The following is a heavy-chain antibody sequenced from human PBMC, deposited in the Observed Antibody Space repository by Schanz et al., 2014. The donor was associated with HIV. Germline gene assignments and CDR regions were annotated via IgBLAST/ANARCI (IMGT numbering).Heavy chain of an antibody. CDR1: GFIFGSHG. D-gene: IGHD6-13*01. J-gene: IGHJ6*02. V-gene: IGHV3-33*01. CDR2: IWYGGSNK. CDR3: ARDRRQQLVEGGDGMDV. Sequence: QEQLVESGGGAVQPGGSLTISCTTSGFIFGSHGMHWVRQAPGKGLEWVAVIWYGGSNKYYADSVKGRFTISRDNSKNTLYLQMNSLRAEDTAVYYCARDRRQQLVEGGDGMDVWGQGTTVTVSS.